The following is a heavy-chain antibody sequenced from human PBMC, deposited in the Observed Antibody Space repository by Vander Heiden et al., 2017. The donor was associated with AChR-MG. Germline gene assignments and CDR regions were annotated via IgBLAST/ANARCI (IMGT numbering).Heavy chain of an antibody. V-gene: IGHV4-39*01. D-gene: IGHD6-13*01. J-gene: IGHJ4*02. CDR3: ARHVAAGQNDY. Sequence: QLQLQESGPGLVKSSETLSLTCTVSGGSISSRSNYWGWIRQPPGKGLEWIGTIFYTGITYYNPSLTSRVTVSVDTSKNQFSLKLNSVTAADTAVYYCARHVAAGQNDYWGQGTLVTVSS. CDR2: IFYTGIT. CDR1: GGSISSRSNY.